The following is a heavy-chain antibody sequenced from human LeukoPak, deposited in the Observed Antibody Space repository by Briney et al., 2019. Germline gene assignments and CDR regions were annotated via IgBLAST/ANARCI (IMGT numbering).Heavy chain of an antibody. CDR2: IYPGDSDT. J-gene: IGHJ4*02. CDR3: ARHVALYYDILSAVDY. Sequence: GESLKISCKGSGYSFTSYWIGWVRQLPGKGLEWMGIIYPGDSDTRYSPSFQGQVTISADKSISTAYLQWSSLKASDTAMYYCARHVALYYDILSAVDYWGQGTLVTVSS. V-gene: IGHV5-51*01. CDR1: GYSFTSYW. D-gene: IGHD3-9*01.